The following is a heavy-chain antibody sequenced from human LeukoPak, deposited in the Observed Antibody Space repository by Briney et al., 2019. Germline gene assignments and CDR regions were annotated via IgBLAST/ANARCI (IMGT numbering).Heavy chain of an antibody. J-gene: IGHJ4*02. V-gene: IGHV4-4*07. CDR3: ARDLRGGYCSGGSCYHSGAFDY. Sequence: SETLSLTCTVSGGSVSGYYWSWIRQPAGKGLEWIGHIYTSGSTNYNPSLKSRVTMSVDTSKNQFSLKLNSVTAADTAVYYCARDLRGGYCSGGSCYHSGAFDYWGQGTLVTVSS. CDR2: IYTSGST. D-gene: IGHD2-15*01. CDR1: GGSVSGYY.